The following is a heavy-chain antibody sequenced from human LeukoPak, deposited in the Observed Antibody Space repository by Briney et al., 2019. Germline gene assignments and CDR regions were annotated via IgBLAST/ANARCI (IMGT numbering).Heavy chain of an antibody. CDR3: ARFYSTPHYYYDSSGYYHFDY. J-gene: IGHJ4*02. CDR1: GFTFSHYW. D-gene: IGHD3-22*01. Sequence: PGGSLRLSCAASGFTFSHYWMTWVRQAPGKGLEWVANIKQDGSEKYYVDSVKGRFTISRDNAKNSLYLQMNSLRAEDTAVYYCARFYSTPHYYYDSSGYYHFDYWGQGTLVTVSS. CDR2: IKQDGSEK. V-gene: IGHV3-7*01.